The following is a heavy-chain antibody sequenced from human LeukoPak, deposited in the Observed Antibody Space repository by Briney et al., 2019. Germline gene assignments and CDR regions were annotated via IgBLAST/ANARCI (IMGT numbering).Heavy chain of an antibody. CDR2: IRSKAYGGTT. CDR1: GFTFGDYA. Sequence: SGGSLRLSCTASGFTFGDYAMSWVRQAPGKGLERVGFIRSKAYGGTTEYAASVKGRFTISRDDSKSIGYLQMNSLKTEDTAVYYCTRVMRGAGDYWGQGTLVTVSS. J-gene: IGHJ4*02. V-gene: IGHV3-49*04. D-gene: IGHD3-10*01. CDR3: TRVMRGAGDY.